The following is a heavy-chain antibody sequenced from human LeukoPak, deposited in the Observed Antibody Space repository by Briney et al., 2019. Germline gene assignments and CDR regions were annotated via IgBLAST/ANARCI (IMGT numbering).Heavy chain of an antibody. CDR1: GCTFTSYY. CDR2: INPSGGST. D-gene: IGHD3-22*01. J-gene: IGHJ4*02. CDR3: ARYYYDSSGYPRSLDY. Sequence: VASVKVSCKASGCTFTSYYMHWVRQAPGQGLEWMGIINPSGGSTSYAQKFQGRVTMTRDMSTSTVYMELSRLRSDDTAVYYCARYYYDSSGYPRSLDYWGQGTLVTVSS. V-gene: IGHV1-46*01.